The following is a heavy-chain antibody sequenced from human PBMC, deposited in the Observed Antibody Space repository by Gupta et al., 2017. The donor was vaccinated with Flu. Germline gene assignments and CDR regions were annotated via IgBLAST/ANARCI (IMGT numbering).Heavy chain of an antibody. Sequence: YAMIWVRQAPGEGLDCAAIISCNGDTRKYPFTVKGRITISTDNSKKTLYMEMDRPKDDETATSYCAREPVNYISNYRIDSWGQGTLVTVSS. V-gene: IGHV3-23*01. J-gene: IGHJ4*02. D-gene: IGHD4-4*01. CDR2: ISCNGDTR. CDR3: AREPVNYISNYRIDS. CDR1: YA.